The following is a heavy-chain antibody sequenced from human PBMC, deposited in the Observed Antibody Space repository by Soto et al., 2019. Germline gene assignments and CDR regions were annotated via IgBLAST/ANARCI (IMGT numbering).Heavy chain of an antibody. CDR2: IDARSNYI. CDR1: GFRFNSYS. J-gene: IGHJ4*02. V-gene: IGHV3-21*06. D-gene: IGHD1-26*01. Sequence: LRLSCEASGFRFNSYSMNWVRQAPQKGLEWVSLIDARSNYIYYADSVKGRFTISRDNARSSLYLQMDSLRVEDTAVYYCVRENEMAGATSAFEYWGQGTPVTVSS. CDR3: VRENEMAGATSAFEY.